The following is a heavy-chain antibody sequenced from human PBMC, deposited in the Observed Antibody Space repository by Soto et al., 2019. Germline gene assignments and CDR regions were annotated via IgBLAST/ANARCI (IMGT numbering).Heavy chain of an antibody. CDR2: IYHSGST. CDR1: SGSISSSNW. CDR3: AVGLGYCSGGSCYHNWFDH. D-gene: IGHD2-15*01. Sequence: QVQLQESGPGLVKPSGTLSLTCAVSSGSISSSNWWSWVRQPPGKGLEWIGEIYHSGSTNYNPSRKSRVTGSVDKSKNQFSLKLSSVPAADTAVYYCAVGLGYCSGGSCYHNWFDHWGQGTLVTVSS. J-gene: IGHJ5*02. V-gene: IGHV4-4*02.